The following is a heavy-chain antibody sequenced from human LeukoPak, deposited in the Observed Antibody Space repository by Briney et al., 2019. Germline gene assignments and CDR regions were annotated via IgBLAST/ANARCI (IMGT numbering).Heavy chain of an antibody. CDR3: ANEKGYYGSGNPGGFDY. D-gene: IGHD3-10*01. J-gene: IGHJ4*02. V-gene: IGHV3-66*01. CDR2: IYSGGST. CDR1: RFTVSSNS. Sequence: GGSLRLSCAASRFTVSSNSMSWVRQVPGRGLEWVSLIYSGGSTYYADSVKGRFAISRDNSKNTLYLQMNSLRAVDTAVYYCANEKGYYGSGNPGGFDYWGQGTLVTVSS.